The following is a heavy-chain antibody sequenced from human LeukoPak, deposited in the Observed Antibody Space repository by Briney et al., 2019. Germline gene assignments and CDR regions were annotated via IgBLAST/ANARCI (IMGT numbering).Heavy chain of an antibody. CDR1: GYTFTDYY. D-gene: IGHD6-13*01. Sequence: GASVKVSCKAPGYTFTDYYMHWVRQAPGQGLEWMGRINPNSGGTNYAQKFQGRVTMTRDTSISTAYMELSRLRSDDTAVYYCARAISSSSYYFDYWGQGTLVTVSS. V-gene: IGHV1-2*06. J-gene: IGHJ4*02. CDR3: ARAISSSSYYFDY. CDR2: INPNSGGT.